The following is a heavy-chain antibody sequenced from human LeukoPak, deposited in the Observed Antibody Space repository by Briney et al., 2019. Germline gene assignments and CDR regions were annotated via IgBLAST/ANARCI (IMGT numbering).Heavy chain of an antibody. Sequence: SETLSLTCTVSGGSISSGGYYWSWIRQHPGKGLEWIGYIYYSGSTYYNPSLKSRVTILVDTSKNQFSLKLSSVTAADTAVYYCARDREVRGVILGYFDYWGQGTLVTVSS. J-gene: IGHJ4*02. D-gene: IGHD3-10*01. CDR2: IYYSGST. V-gene: IGHV4-31*03. CDR3: ARDREVRGVILGYFDY. CDR1: GGSISSGGYY.